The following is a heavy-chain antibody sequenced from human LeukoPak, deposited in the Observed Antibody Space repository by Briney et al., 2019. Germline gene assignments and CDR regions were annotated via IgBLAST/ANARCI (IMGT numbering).Heavy chain of an antibody. CDR2: IRRGTNSYTT. V-gene: IGHV3-72*01. J-gene: IGHJ3*02. Sequence: PGGSLRLSCAASGFTFSDYILDWVRQAPGKGLEWVGRIRRGTNSYTTEYAASVKGRFIISRDDSKNSVYLHMNSLKTEDTAVYLCTRDGGEGGNSAFDIWGQGTMVTVSS. D-gene: IGHD3-16*01. CDR3: TRDGGEGGNSAFDI. CDR1: GFTFSDYI.